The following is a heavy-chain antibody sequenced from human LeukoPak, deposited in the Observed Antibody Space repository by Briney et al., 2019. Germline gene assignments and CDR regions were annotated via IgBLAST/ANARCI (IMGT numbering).Heavy chain of an antibody. D-gene: IGHD3-3*01. CDR2: IYPGHSDT. J-gene: IGHJ3*02. CDR3: ARRSAYSAFDI. V-gene: IGHV5-51*01. CDR1: GYSFTTSS. Sequence: RGESLKISCKGSGYSFTTSSIAWVGQMPGKGREWMGIIYPGHSDTRYSPSFQGQVTISADKSISTAYLQWRGLKASDTAMYYCARRSAYSAFDIWGQGTMLTVSS.